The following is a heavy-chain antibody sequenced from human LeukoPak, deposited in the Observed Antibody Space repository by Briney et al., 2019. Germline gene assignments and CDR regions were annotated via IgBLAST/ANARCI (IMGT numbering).Heavy chain of an antibody. V-gene: IGHV4-39*07. D-gene: IGHD6-13*01. CDR1: GGSISSSSYY. J-gene: IGHJ4*02. CDR2: IYYSGST. Sequence: PSETLSLTCTVSGGSISSSSYYWGWIRQPPGKGLEWIGSIYYSGSTYYNPSLKSRVTISVDTSKNQFSLKLSSVTAADTAVYYCARDGYSSSWYSQAATYYFDYWGQGTLVTVSS. CDR3: ARDGYSSSWYSQAATYYFDY.